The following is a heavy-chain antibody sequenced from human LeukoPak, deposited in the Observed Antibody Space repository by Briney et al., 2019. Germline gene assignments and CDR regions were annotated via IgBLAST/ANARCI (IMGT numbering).Heavy chain of an antibody. D-gene: IGHD3-10*01. CDR3: HGSGSYFDY. Sequence: SETLSLTCAVYGGSLSGYNWSWIRQPPGKGLEWIGEINDSGSTKYNPSLKSRVTISVDTSKNQFSLKLSSVTAADTAVYYCHGSGSYFDYWGQGTLVTVSS. CDR1: GGSLSGYN. CDR2: INDSGST. J-gene: IGHJ4*02. V-gene: IGHV4-34*01.